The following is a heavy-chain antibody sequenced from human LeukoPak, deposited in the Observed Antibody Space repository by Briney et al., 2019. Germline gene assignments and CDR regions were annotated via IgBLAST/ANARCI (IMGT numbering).Heavy chain of an antibody. CDR2: ISGSGGRK. D-gene: IGHD6-19*01. J-gene: IGHJ6*02. CDR1: GFTFSSFA. CDR3: AKGNLWYSSGWYGIYYYYGMDV. V-gene: IGHV3-23*01. Sequence: PGGSLRLSCAASGFTFSSFAMSWVRQAPGKGLEWVSTISGSGGRKYYADSLKGRFTISRDNSKNTLYLQMNSLRAEDTAVYYCAKGNLWYSSGWYGIYYYYGMDVWGQGTTVTVSS.